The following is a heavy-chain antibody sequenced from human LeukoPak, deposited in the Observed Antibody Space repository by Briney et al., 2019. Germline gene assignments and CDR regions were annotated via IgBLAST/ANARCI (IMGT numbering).Heavy chain of an antibody. Sequence: GGSLRLSCAASGFTFSSYAMSWVRQAPGKGLEWVSVVSHNGVTTYYADFVRGRLTISRDNSKNMVYLQMNSLRADDTAVYYCAKAEWDVWGKGTTVTVSS. D-gene: IGHD2/OR15-2a*01. V-gene: IGHV3-23*01. CDR2: VSHNGVTT. CDR3: AKAEWDV. CDR1: GFTFSSYA. J-gene: IGHJ6*04.